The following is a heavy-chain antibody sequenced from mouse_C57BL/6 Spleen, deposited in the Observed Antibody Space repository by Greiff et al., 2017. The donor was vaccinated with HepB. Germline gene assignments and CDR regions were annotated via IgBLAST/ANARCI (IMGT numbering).Heavy chain of an antibody. J-gene: IGHJ2*01. V-gene: IGHV14-2*01. Sequence: VQLQQSGAELVKPGASVKLSCTASGFNIKDYYMHWVKQRTEQGLEWIGRIDPEDGETKYAPKFQGKATITADTSSNTAYLQLSSLTSEDTAVYYCAPTYYGSSYVGYYFDYWGQGTTLTVSS. CDR1: GFNIKDYY. CDR3: APTYYGSSYVGYYFDY. CDR2: IDPEDGET. D-gene: IGHD1-1*01.